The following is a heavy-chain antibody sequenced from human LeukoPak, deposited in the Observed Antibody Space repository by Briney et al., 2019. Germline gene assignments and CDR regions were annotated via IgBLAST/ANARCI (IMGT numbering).Heavy chain of an antibody. V-gene: IGHV3-11*04. CDR3: AKDLLIWSVSQRSYGGSDY. D-gene: IGHD3-16*01. CDR2: ISSSGSTI. Sequence: GGSLRLSCAASGFTFSDYYMSWIRQAPGKGLEWVSYISSSGSTIYYADSVKGRFTISRDNSKNTLYLQMNSLRAEDTAVYYCAKDLLIWSVSQRSYGGSDYWGQGTLVTVSS. CDR1: GFTFSDYY. J-gene: IGHJ4*02.